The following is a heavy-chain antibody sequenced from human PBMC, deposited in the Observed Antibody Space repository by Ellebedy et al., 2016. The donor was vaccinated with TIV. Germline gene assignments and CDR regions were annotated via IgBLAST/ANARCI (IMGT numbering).Heavy chain of an antibody. V-gene: IGHV3-9*01. CDR3: AKSLSSDWYGRAFNY. J-gene: IGHJ4*02. Sequence: GGSLRLSCAASGFTFSDYYMSWIRQAPGKGLEWVSGISWNSGNIGYADSVKGRFTISRDNAKNSLYLQMNSLRAEDTALYYCAKSLSSDWYGRAFNYWGQGTLVTVSS. CDR2: ISWNSGNI. D-gene: IGHD6-13*01. CDR1: GFTFSDYY.